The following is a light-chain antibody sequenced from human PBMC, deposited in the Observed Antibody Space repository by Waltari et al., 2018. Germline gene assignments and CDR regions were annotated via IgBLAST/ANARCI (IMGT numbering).Light chain of an antibody. Sequence: ETVFTQSPGTLSLSPGEIATLSCRASQSVSRALAWYQQKPGQAPRLLIYDAFSRATGIPDRFSGSGSGTDFSLTISRLEPEDFAVYYCQKYESLPATFGQGTKVEIK. V-gene: IGKV3-20*01. CDR2: DAF. CDR3: QKYESLPAT. CDR1: QSVSRA. J-gene: IGKJ1*01.